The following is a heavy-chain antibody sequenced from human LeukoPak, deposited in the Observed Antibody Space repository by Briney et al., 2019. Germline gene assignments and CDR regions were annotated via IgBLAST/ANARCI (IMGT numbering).Heavy chain of an antibody. Sequence: SSETLSLTCTVSGGSISSYYWSWIRQPPGKGLEWIGYIYYSGSTNYNPSLKSRVTISVDTSKNQFSLKLSSVTAADTAVYYCVATEYYFDYWGQGTLVTVSS. CDR1: GGSISSYY. J-gene: IGHJ4*02. CDR3: VATEYYFDY. V-gene: IGHV4-59*12. D-gene: IGHD3-10*01. CDR2: IYYSGST.